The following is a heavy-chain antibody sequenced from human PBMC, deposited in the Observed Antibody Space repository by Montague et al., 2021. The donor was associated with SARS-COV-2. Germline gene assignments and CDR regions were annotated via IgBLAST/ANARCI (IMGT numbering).Heavy chain of an antibody. D-gene: IGHD4-17*01. CDR2: ST. CDR3: ARDNYGDWGYYCLDV. Sequence: STKYIPSLNNRVTISMDTSRDQLSLRLKTVTAADTAVYYCARDNYGDWGYYCLDVWGQGTTVIVSS. J-gene: IGHJ6*02. V-gene: IGHV4-59*01.